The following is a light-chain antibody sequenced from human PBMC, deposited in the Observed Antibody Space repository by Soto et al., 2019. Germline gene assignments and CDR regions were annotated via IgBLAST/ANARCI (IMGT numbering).Light chain of an antibody. J-gene: IGKJ4*01. Sequence: DIQMTQSPSSLSASVGDRVTITCRAGQYIGRYFNWYQQKPGKAPKLLIYAASSLHSGVPSRFSGSGSGTDFTLTISSLQPEDFATYSCLQHNSYPLTFGGGTKVDIK. CDR1: QYIGRY. CDR3: LQHNSYPLT. V-gene: IGKV1-39*01. CDR2: AAS.